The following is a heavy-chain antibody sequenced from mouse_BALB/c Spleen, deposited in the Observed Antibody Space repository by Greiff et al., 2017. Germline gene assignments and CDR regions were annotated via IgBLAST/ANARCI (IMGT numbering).Heavy chain of an antibody. CDR1: GFNIKDTY. CDR2: IDPANGNT. V-gene: IGHV14-3*02. J-gene: IGHJ3*01. D-gene: IGHD1-1*01. CDR3: ARSFLYYGSSFAY. Sequence: EVKLVESGAELVKPGASVKLSCTASGFNIKDTYMHWVKQRPEQGLEWIGRIDPANGNTKYDPKFQGKATITADTSSNTAYLQLSSLTSEDTAVYYCARSFLYYGSSFAYWGQGTLVTVSA.